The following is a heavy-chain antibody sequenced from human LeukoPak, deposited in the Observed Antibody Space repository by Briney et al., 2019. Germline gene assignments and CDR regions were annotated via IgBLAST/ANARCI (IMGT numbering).Heavy chain of an antibody. CDR2: ISPSGASA. V-gene: IGHV1-46*01. CDR1: GYTFTSYY. Sequence: ASVKVSCKASGYTFTSYYVHWVRQAPGQGLEWMGIISPSGASASYAQKFQGRVTMTRDMSTSTVYMELSSLISEDTAVYYCARDGPRYSSGWYFDYWGQGTLVTVSS. CDR3: ARDGPRYSSGWYFDY. D-gene: IGHD6-19*01. J-gene: IGHJ4*02.